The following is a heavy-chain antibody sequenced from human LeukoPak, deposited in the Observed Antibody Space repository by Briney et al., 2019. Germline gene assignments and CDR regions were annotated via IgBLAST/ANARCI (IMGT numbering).Heavy chain of an antibody. Sequence: GGSLRLSCAASGFTFSSYAMSWVRQAPGKGLEWVSAISGSGGSTYYADSVKGRFTISRDNSKNTLYLQMNSLRVEDTAVYYCARSPEGGYCSNSSCYIFDYWGQGTLVTVSS. CDR3: ARSPEGGYCSNSSCYIFDY. V-gene: IGHV3-23*01. CDR1: GFTFSSYA. D-gene: IGHD2-2*02. CDR2: ISGSGGST. J-gene: IGHJ4*02.